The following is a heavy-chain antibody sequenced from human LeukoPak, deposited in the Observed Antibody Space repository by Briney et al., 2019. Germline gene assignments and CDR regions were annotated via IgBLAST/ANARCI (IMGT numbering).Heavy chain of an antibody. D-gene: IGHD6-19*01. V-gene: IGHV3-21*01. J-gene: IGHJ4*02. Sequence: GGSLRLSCAASGFTFSSYSMNWVRQAPGKGLEWVSSISSSSSYTYYADSVKGRFTISRDNAKNSLYLQMNSLRAEDTAVYYCARGDGSGFDYWGQGTLVTVSS. CDR3: ARGDGSGFDY. CDR2: ISSSSSYT. CDR1: GFTFSSYS.